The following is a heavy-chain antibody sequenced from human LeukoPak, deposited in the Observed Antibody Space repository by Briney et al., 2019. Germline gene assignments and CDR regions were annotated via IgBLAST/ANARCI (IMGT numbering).Heavy chain of an antibody. D-gene: IGHD6-19*01. CDR2: IYHSGST. CDR1: GGSISSGGYY. CDR3: ARVVQWLAHFDY. J-gene: IGHJ4*02. V-gene: IGHV4-30-2*01. Sequence: PSETLSLTCTVSGGSISSGGYYWSWIRQPPGKGLEWIGYIYHSGSTYYNPSLKSRVTISVDRSKNQFSLKLSSVTAADTAVYYCARVVQWLAHFDYWGQGTLVTVSS.